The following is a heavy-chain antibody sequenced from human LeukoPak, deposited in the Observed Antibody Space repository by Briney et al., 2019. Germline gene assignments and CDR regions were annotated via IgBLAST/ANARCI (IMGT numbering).Heavy chain of an antibody. J-gene: IGHJ6*02. CDR1: GFTFSSYS. D-gene: IGHD2-15*01. CDR2: ISSSSSYI. V-gene: IGHV3-21*01. CDR3: ARFGRTSVHYYGMDV. Sequence: GGSLRLSCAASGFTFSSYSMNWVRQAPGKGLEWVSSISSSSSYIYYADSVKGRFTISRDNAKNSLYLQMNSLRAEDTAVYYCARFGRTSVHYYGMDVWGQGTTVTVSS.